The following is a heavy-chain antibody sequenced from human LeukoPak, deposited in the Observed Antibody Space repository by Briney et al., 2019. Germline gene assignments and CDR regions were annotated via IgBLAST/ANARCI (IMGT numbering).Heavy chain of an antibody. V-gene: IGHV5-51*07. CDR1: GYSFTTYW. CDR2: IYPGDSDT. J-gene: IGHJ4*02. D-gene: IGHD5-12*01. CDR3: ARHYDSVDY. Sequence: GESLKISSKGSGYSFTTYWSGWVHQMPGKGLEWMGIIYPGDSDTRYSPSFQGQVTISADKSISTAYLQWSSLRASDTAMYYCARHYDSVDYWGQGTLVTVSS.